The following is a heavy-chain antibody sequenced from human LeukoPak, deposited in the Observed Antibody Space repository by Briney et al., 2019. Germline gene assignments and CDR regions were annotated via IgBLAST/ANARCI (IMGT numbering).Heavy chain of an antibody. CDR2: ISSSSRYI. V-gene: IGHV3-21*01. J-gene: IGHJ6*02. CDR1: GFTFTSYS. CDR3: ARAYDILTGYRYYGMDV. D-gene: IGHD3-9*01. Sequence: GGSLRLSCAPSGFTFTSYSMNWVRQAPGNGLEWVSSISSSSRYIYYADSVKGRFTISRDNAKNSLYLQMNSLRAEDTAVYYCARAYDILTGYRYYGMDVWGQGTTVTVSS.